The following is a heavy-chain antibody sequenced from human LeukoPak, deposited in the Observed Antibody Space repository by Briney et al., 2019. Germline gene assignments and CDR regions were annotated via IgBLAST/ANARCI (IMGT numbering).Heavy chain of an antibody. CDR1: GGSFSGHY. Sequence: SETLSLTCAVYGGSFSGHYWSWIRQPPGKGLEWIGEINHSGSTNYNPSLKSRVTISVDTSKNQFSLKLSSVTAADTAVYYCARRLITFGGVIVTCFDYWDQGTLVTVSS. CDR3: ARRLITFGGVIVTCFDY. V-gene: IGHV4-34*01. D-gene: IGHD3-16*02. CDR2: INHSGST. J-gene: IGHJ4*02.